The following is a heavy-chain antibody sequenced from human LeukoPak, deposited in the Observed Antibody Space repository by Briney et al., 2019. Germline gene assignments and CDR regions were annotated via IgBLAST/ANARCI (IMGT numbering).Heavy chain of an antibody. CDR1: GYTFTSYG. CDR2: ISAYNGNT. CDR3: ARGITIFGVVSQVPNWFDP. V-gene: IGHV1-18*01. Sequence: ASVKVSCKASGYTFTSYGISWVRQAPGQGLEWMGWISAYNGNTNYAQKLQGRVTMTTDTSTSTAYMELRSLRSDDTAVYYCARGITIFGVVSQVPNWFDPWGQGTLVTVSS. D-gene: IGHD3-3*01. J-gene: IGHJ5*02.